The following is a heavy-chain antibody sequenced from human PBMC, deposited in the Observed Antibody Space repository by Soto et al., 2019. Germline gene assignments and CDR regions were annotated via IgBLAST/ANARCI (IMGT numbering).Heavy chain of an antibody. V-gene: IGHV4-39*01. CDR3: ARHQARDTMVRGVIITNFDY. J-gene: IGHJ4*02. D-gene: IGHD3-10*01. Sequence: PSETLSLTCTVSGGSISSSSYYWGWIRQPPGKGLEWIGSIYYSGSTYYNPSLKSRVTISVDTSKNQFSLKLSSVTAADTAVYYCARHQARDTMVRGVIITNFDYWGQGTLVTVSS. CDR1: GGSISSSSYY. CDR2: IYYSGST.